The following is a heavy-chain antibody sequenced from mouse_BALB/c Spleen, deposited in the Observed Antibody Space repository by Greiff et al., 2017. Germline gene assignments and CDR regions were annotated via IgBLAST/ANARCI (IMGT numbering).Heavy chain of an antibody. J-gene: IGHJ1*01. CDR3: ARCDYGGYWYFDV. CDR1: GFNIKDTY. D-gene: IGHD2-4*01. V-gene: IGHV14-3*02. Sequence: VQLQQSGAELVKPGASVKLSCTASGFNIKDTYMHWVKQRPEQGLEWIGRIDPANGNTKYDPKFQGKATITADTSSNTAYLQLSSLTSEDTAVYYCARCDYGGYWYFDVWGAGTTVTVSS. CDR2: IDPANGNT.